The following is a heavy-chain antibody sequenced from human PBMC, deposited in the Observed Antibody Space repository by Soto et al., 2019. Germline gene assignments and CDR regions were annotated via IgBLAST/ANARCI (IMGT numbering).Heavy chain of an antibody. CDR3: ARDYRGASCALYYGMDV. CDR1: GFTFSSYW. D-gene: IGHD2-15*01. Sequence: EVPLVESGGVLVQPGESLKLSCAASGFTFSSYWMSWVRQAPGKGLEWVANIKQDGSEKYYVDSVKGRFTISRDNAQNSLYLQVNRLRAEDTAVYYCARDYRGASCALYYGMDVWRQGTTVTAAS. V-gene: IGHV3-7*01. J-gene: IGHJ6*02. CDR2: IKQDGSEK.